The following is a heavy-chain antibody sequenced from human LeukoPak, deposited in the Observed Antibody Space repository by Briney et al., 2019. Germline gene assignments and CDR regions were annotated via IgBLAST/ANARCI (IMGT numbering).Heavy chain of an antibody. CDR3: ARDDIVVVPAASYFDY. CDR2: ISSSSSYI. J-gene: IGHJ4*02. Sequence: GGSLRLSCAASGFTFSSYSMNWVRQAPGKGLEWVSSISSSSSYIYYADSVKGRFTISRDNAKNSLYLQMNSLRAEDTAVYYCARDDIVVVPAASYFDYWGQGTLVTVPS. D-gene: IGHD2-2*01. V-gene: IGHV3-21*01. CDR1: GFTFSSYS.